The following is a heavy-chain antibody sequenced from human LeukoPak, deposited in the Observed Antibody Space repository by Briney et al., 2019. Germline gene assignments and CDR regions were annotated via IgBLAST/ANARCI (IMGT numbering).Heavy chain of an antibody. D-gene: IGHD3-10*01. V-gene: IGHV1-18*01. J-gene: IGHJ4*02. CDR2: ISAYNGNT. CDR3: ARWGLLWFGELQGASDY. Sequence: GASVKVSCKASGYTFTSYGISWVRQAPGQGLEWMGWISAYNGNTNYAQKLQGRVTMTTDTSTSTAYMELRSLRSDDTAVYYCARWGLLWFGELQGASDYWGQGTLVTVSS. CDR1: GYTFTSYG.